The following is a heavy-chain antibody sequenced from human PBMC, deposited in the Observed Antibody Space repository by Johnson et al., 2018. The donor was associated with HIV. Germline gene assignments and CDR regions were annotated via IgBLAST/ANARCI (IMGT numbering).Heavy chain of an antibody. Sequence: EQLVESGGGVVRPGGSLRLSCAASGFTFDDYDMGWVRQAPGKGLEWVSAIGTAGDTYYAGSVKGRFTISRENAKNTLYLQMNSLRAEDTALYYCAKGRMGASGSYNVWGQGTMVTVSS. J-gene: IGHJ3*01. CDR1: GFTFDDYD. D-gene: IGHD1-26*01. V-gene: IGHV3-13*01. CDR3: AKGRMGASGSYNV. CDR2: IGTAGDT.